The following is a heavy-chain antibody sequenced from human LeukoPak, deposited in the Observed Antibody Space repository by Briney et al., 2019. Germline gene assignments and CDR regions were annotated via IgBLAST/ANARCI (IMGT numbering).Heavy chain of an antibody. Sequence: SETLSLTCAVYGGSFSGYSCSWIRQPPGKGLEWIGEINHSGSTNYNPSLKSRVTISVDTSKNQFSLKLSSVTAADTAVYYCARGRQGYGSDYWGQGTLVTVSS. CDR3: ARGRQGYGSDY. D-gene: IGHD5-18*01. CDR1: GGSFSGYS. J-gene: IGHJ4*02. V-gene: IGHV4-34*01. CDR2: INHSGST.